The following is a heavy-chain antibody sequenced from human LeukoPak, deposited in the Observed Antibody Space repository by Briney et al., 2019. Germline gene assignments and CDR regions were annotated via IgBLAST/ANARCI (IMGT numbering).Heavy chain of an antibody. D-gene: IGHD6-19*01. CDR1: GFTFSSYA. J-gene: IGHJ6*02. CDR3: ARLAAVAGTGYYYYYGMDV. CDR2: ISYDGSNK. V-gene: IGHV3-30*04. Sequence: GGSLRLSCAASGFTFSSYAMHWVRQAPGKGLEWVAVISYDGSNKYYADSVKGRFTISRDNSKNTLYLQMNSLRAEDTAVYYCARLAAVAGTGYYYYYGMDVWGQGTTVTVSS.